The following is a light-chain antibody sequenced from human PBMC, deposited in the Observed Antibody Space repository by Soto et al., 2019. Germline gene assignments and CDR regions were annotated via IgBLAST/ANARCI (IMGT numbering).Light chain of an antibody. CDR3: QQFSSYPLT. V-gene: IGKV3-20*01. CDR1: QTVRNNY. CDR2: DAS. J-gene: IGKJ5*01. Sequence: EFVLTQSPGTLSLSPGERATLSCRASQTVRNNYLAWYQQKPGQAPRLLIYDASSRATGIPDRFSGGGSGTEFTLTISRLEPEDFEVYYCQQFSSYPLTFGGGTRLEIK.